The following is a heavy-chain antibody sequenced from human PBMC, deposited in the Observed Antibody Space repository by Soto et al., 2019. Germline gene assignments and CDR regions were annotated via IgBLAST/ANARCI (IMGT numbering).Heavy chain of an antibody. CDR2: IHPDDSDT. D-gene: IGHD2-15*01. V-gene: IGHV5-51*01. J-gene: IGHJ4*02. CDR3: VRYGGKNLDY. CDR1: GYTLTSFW. Sequence: GESLKISCKGSGYTLTSFWIGWVRQMPGKGLEWMGIIHPDDSDTKYSPAFQGQVTISADKSTRTASLQWSGLKASDTAMYYCVRYGGKNLDYWGQGTLVTVSS.